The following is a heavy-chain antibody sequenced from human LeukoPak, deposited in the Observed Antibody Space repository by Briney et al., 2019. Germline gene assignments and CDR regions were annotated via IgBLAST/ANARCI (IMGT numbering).Heavy chain of an antibody. J-gene: IGHJ4*02. D-gene: IGHD3-10*01. Sequence: GGSLRLSCAASGFTFYDYAMHWVRQAPGKGLQWVSLISWEGHTTYYADSVRGRFTISRDNTKNSLFLEMKSLTTDDTAFYYCTRDTDFGSPTNYFDHWGQGTLVSVSS. CDR2: ISWEGHTT. V-gene: IGHV3-43*01. CDR3: TRDTDFGSPTNYFDH. CDR1: GFTFYDYA.